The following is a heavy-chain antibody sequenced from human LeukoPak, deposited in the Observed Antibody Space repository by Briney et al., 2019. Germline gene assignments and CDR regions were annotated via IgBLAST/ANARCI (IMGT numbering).Heavy chain of an antibody. CDR2: IWSDGTNK. D-gene: IGHD4-11*01. CDR3: AKDIQRGFDYTNSLDY. Sequence: PGESLRLSCAASGFMFTHHGMHWVRRAPGKGLEWVAVIWSDGTNKLYSDSVKGRFAISRDNSNDMVYLQMNGLRVDDTAVYYCAKDIQRGFDYTNSLDYWGQGTLLIVSS. J-gene: IGHJ4*02. V-gene: IGHV3-33*06. CDR1: GFMFTHHG.